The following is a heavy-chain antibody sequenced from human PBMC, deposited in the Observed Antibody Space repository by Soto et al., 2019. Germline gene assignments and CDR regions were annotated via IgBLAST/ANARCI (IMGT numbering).Heavy chain of an antibody. J-gene: IGHJ4*02. CDR2: ISASGART. D-gene: IGHD5-12*01. CDR3: AKDQTPGYSADWAVGYYFHF. CDR1: GFTLSRQA. Sequence: EVQLLESGGGLVQPEGSLRLSCAASGFTLSRQAMSWVRQAPGKGLEWVSAISASGARTYYADSVMGRFSISRDTSKNTLYLQINTLRVEDTAVYYCAKDQTPGYSADWAVGYYFHFWGQGTLVTVSS. V-gene: IGHV3-23*01.